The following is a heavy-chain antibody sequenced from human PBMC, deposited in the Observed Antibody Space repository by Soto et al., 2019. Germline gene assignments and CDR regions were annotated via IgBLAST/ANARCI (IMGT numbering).Heavy chain of an antibody. J-gene: IGHJ4*02. D-gene: IGHD2-2*01. Sequence: GGSLRLSCEASGFTFTTAWMTWVRQAPGKGLEWVALIKTKAEGVTTDYAAPVKGRFTVSRDDSKNTLYLQVNSLKTEDTAVYYCTADTPVFGQGEFEYWGQGTQVTVS. CDR3: TADTPVFGQGEFEY. V-gene: IGHV3-15*01. CDR2: IKTKAEGVTT. CDR1: GFTFTTAW.